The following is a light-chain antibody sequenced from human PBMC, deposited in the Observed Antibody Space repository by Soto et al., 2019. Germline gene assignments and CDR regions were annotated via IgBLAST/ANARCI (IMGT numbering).Light chain of an antibody. CDR3: QQYGSSPPWT. CDR1: QSVNGN. J-gene: IGKJ1*01. Sequence: EIVMTQSPATLSVSPWERAILSCKASQSVNGNLAWFQQRPGQAPRLLIYGVSTRAPGVPARFSGSGSGTEFTLTITSLQSEDFAVYYCQQYGSSPPWTFGQGTKVDIK. V-gene: IGKV3-15*01. CDR2: GVS.